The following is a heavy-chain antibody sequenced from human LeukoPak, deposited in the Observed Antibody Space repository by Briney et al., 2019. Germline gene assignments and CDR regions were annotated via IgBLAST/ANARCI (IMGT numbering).Heavy chain of an antibody. CDR3: ANGLPAAGTVRYYYYMDV. Sequence: PGGSLRLSCAASAFTFSSYALHWVRQAPGKGLEWVAVISYDGSNKYYADSVKGRFTISRDNSKDTLYLQMNSLRAEDTAVYYCANGLPAAGTVRYYYYMDVWGKGTTVTISS. CDR1: AFTFSSYA. J-gene: IGHJ6*03. D-gene: IGHD6-13*01. CDR2: ISYDGSNK. V-gene: IGHV3-30*04.